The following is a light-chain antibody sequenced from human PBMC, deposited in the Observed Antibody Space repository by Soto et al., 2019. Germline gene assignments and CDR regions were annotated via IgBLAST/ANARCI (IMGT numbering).Light chain of an antibody. CDR1: QSISSY. J-gene: IGKJ1*01. CDR2: AAS. Sequence: DIQMTQSPSSLSASVGDRVTITCRASQSISSYLNWYQQKPGKAPKLLIYAASSLQSGVPSRFSGSGSGTDFTLTISSLQPEDFSNYYFQQSYSIQWTFGQGTK. CDR3: QQSYSIQWT. V-gene: IGKV1-39*01.